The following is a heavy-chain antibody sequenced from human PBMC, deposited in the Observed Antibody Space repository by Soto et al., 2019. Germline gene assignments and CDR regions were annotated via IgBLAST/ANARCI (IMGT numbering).Heavy chain of an antibody. J-gene: IGHJ6*02. D-gene: IGHD5-12*01. Sequence: ESGGGLVQPGGSLRLSCAASGFTFSSYAINWVRQAPGKGLEWVSAISGGGGSTYYADSVKGRFTISRDNSKNTLYLQMNSLRAEDTAVYYCAMAHVDSSMDYYYYYGMDVWGQGTTVTVSS. CDR1: GFTFSSYA. CDR3: AMAHVDSSMDYYYYYGMDV. V-gene: IGHV3-23*01. CDR2: ISGGGGST.